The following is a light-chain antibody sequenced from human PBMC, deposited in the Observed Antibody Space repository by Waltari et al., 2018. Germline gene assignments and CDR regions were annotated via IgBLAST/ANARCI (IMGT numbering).Light chain of an antibody. CDR1: SSDIGTYDF. J-gene: IGLJ3*02. CDR2: DVT. CDR3: NSYTGNNNWV. Sequence: QAALTQPPSVSGSPGQSVTISCSGSSSDIGTYDFVSWYQQHPGKAPRLMLYDVTRRPSWGSPRFSGSKSGNTASLTISGLQAEDEADYYCNSYTGNNNWVFGGGTRLTVL. V-gene: IGLV2-8*01.